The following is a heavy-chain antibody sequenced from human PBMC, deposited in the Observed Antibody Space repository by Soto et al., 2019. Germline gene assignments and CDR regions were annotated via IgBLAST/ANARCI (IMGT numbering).Heavy chain of an antibody. CDR1: GFTFDDYV. V-gene: IGHV3-9*01. CDR2: ISWNSGSI. D-gene: IGHD6-19*01. CDR3: AKDSSSSGLFDY. Sequence: EVQLVESGGGLVQPGRSLRLSCAASGFTFDDYVMHWVRQAPGKGLEWVSGISWNSGSIGYADSVKGRFTISRDNAKNSLYLQMNSLRAEDTALYYCAKDSSSSGLFDYWGQGTLVTVSS. J-gene: IGHJ4*02.